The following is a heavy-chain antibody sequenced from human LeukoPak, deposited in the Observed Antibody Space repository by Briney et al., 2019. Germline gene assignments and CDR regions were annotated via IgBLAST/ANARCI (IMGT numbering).Heavy chain of an antibody. CDR1: GFTFSSYD. D-gene: IGHD5-12*01. CDR3: VRGTGYSAYDYDFDY. Sequence: GGSLRLSCAASGFTFSSYDMHWVRQPTGKGLEWVSAIGTAGDTYYPGSVKGRFTISRENAKNSLYPQMNSLRAGDTAVYYCVRGTGYSAYDYDFDYWGQGTLVTVSS. V-gene: IGHV3-13*04. CDR2: IGTAGDT. J-gene: IGHJ4*02.